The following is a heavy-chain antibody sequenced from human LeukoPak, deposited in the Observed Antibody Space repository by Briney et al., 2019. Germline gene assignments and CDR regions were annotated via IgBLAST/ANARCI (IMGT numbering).Heavy chain of an antibody. CDR1: GYTFTSYG. CDR2: ISAYNGNT. D-gene: IGHD3-10*01. CDR3: ATGITMVRGVSNFDY. V-gene: IGHV1-18*01. Sequence: GASVKVSCKASGYTFTSYGISWVRQAPGQGLEWMGWISAYNGNTNYAQKLQGRVTMTEDTSTDTAYMELSSLRSEDTAVYYCATGITMVRGVSNFDYWGQGTLVTVSS. J-gene: IGHJ4*02.